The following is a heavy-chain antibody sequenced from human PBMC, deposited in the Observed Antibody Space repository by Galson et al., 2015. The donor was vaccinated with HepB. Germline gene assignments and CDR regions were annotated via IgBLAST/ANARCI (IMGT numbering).Heavy chain of an antibody. J-gene: IGHJ3*01. CDR1: GFTFSSYA. CDR2: ISGSGGST. D-gene: IGHD3-10*01. Sequence: SLRLSCAASGFTFSSYAMSWVRQAPGKGLEWVSAISGSGGSTYYADSVKGRFTISRDNSKNTLYLQMNSLRAEDTAVYYCAKRGWSYGSGIDLDYWGQGTMVTVSS. CDR3: AKRGWSYGSGIDLDY. V-gene: IGHV3-23*01.